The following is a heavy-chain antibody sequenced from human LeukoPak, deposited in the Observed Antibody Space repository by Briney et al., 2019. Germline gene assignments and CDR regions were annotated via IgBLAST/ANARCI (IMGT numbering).Heavy chain of an antibody. V-gene: IGHV1-2*06. Sequence: GASVKVSCKASGYTFTGYYMHWVRQAPGLGLEWMGRINPNSGGTNYAQKFQGRVTMTRDTSISTAYMELSRLRSDDTAVYYCARVAAAGTNYFDYWGQGTLVTVSS. D-gene: IGHD6-13*01. CDR3: ARVAAAGTNYFDY. CDR1: GYTFTGYY. J-gene: IGHJ4*02. CDR2: INPNSGGT.